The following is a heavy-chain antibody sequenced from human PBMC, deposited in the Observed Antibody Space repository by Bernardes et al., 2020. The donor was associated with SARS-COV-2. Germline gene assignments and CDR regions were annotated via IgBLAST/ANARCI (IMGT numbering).Heavy chain of an antibody. CDR3: AREVPKYRDSSGYAHYYYAMDV. J-gene: IGHJ6*02. D-gene: IGHD3-22*01. V-gene: IGHV3-23*01. CDR2: ISEGGDNT. CDR1: GFTFSSFP. Sequence: GGSLRLSCAASGFTFSSFPMSWVRQPPGKGLEWVSSISEGGDNTGYASSVEGRFIISRDDSRKSLYLQMNSLKTEDTAVYYCAREVPKYRDSSGYAHYYYAMDVWGQGTTVTVSS.